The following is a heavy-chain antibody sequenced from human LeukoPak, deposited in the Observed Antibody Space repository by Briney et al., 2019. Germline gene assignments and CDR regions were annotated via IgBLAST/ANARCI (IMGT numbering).Heavy chain of an antibody. CDR3: AKDRPANWGYYFDY. V-gene: IGHV3-66*01. Sequence: GSLRLSCAASGFTVSSNYMSWVRQAPGKGLEWVSVIYSGGSTYYADSVKGRFTISRDNSKNTLFLQMNSLRAEDTAIYYCAKDRPANWGYYFDYWGQGTLVTVSS. J-gene: IGHJ4*02. CDR1: GFTVSSNY. D-gene: IGHD7-27*01. CDR2: IYSGGST.